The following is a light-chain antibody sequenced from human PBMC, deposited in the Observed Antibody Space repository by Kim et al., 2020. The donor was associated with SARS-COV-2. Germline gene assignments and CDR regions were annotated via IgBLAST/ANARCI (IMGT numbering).Light chain of an antibody. V-gene: IGKV3-20*01. Sequence: SPWERATLSCRASQSVNSTYVAWYQQKPGQAPRLLIYGASTRATGIPDRFSGSGSGTDFTLTISRLEPEDFAVYYCHQYDKSPITFGQGTRLEIK. CDR2: GAS. CDR3: HQYDKSPIT. CDR1: QSVNSTY. J-gene: IGKJ5*01.